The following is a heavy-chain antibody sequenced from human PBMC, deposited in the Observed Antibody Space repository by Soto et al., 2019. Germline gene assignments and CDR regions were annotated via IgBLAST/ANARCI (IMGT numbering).Heavy chain of an antibody. D-gene: IGHD3-9*01. Sequence: TGGSLRLSCAASGFTFSNAWMNWVRQAPGKGLEWVARIKSKTDGGTTDYAAPVKGRFTISRDDSKNTLLLQMNSLKTEDTAVYYCTTSILTGYFRWSIFDYWGQGNLVTVSS. V-gene: IGHV3-15*07. CDR1: GFTFSNAW. CDR3: TTSILTGYFRWSIFDY. CDR2: IKSKTDGGTT. J-gene: IGHJ4*02.